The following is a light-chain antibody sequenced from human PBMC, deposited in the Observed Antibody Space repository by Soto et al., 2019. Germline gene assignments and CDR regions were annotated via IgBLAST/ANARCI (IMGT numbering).Light chain of an antibody. CDR3: SSYTSSSTLYV. Sequence: QSVLTQPASVSGSPRQSITISCTGASSDVGSYTYVSWYQQHPGKAPKLMIYEVNNRPSGVSNRFSGSKSGNTASLTISGLQAEDEADYYCSSYTSSSTLYVFGTGTKVNV. CDR1: SSDVGSYTY. V-gene: IGLV2-14*01. CDR2: EVN. J-gene: IGLJ1*01.